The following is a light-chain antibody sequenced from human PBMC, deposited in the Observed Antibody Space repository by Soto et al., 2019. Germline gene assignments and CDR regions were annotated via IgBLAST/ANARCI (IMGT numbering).Light chain of an antibody. CDR2: SAS. Sequence: IQMTQSPSSLSASVGDRVTITCRSSETISDYLNWYQHKPGEAPKVLISSASTLRGGVPSRFSGTGSGTDFTLTISSLQPEDVATYYCQQTFSNLLSFGGGTKVEIK. J-gene: IGKJ4*01. V-gene: IGKV1-39*01. CDR1: ETISDY. CDR3: QQTFSNLLS.